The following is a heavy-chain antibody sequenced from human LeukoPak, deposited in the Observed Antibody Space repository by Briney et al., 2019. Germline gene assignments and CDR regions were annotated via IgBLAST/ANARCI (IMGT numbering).Heavy chain of an antibody. CDR3: ARGDNIVVVPAAYFTTYYYGMDV. D-gene: IGHD2-2*01. CDR2: ISSSSSYI. CDR1: GFTFSSYS. Sequence: PGGSLRLSCAASGFTFSSYSMNWVRQAPGKGLEWVSSISSSSSYIYYADSVKGRFTISRDNAKNSLYLQMNSLRAEDTAVYYCARGDNIVVVPAAYFTTYYYGMDVWGKGTTVTVSS. J-gene: IGHJ6*04. V-gene: IGHV3-21*01.